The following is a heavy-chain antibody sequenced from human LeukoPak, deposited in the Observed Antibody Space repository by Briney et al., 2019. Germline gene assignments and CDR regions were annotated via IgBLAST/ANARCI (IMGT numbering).Heavy chain of an antibody. CDR1: GFTFSSYS. CDR3: ASRTFEVRTAWNPERV. Sequence: GGSLRLSCAASGFTFSSYSMNWVRQPPGKGLEWVSSISSTSSRSSYMYYADSVKGRFTISRDNAKNSLDLQMNSLRVEDTAVYYCASRTFEVRTAWNPERVWGQGTLVTVSS. CDR2: ISSTSSRSSYM. D-gene: IGHD1-1*01. J-gene: IGHJ4*02. V-gene: IGHV3-21*01.